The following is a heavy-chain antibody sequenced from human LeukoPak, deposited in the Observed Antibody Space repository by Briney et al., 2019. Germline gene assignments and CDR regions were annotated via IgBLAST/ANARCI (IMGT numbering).Heavy chain of an antibody. V-gene: IGHV4-59*08. Sequence: SETLSLTCAVYGGSFSGYYRSWIRQPPGKGLEWIGYIYYSGSTNYNPSLKSRVTISVDTSKNQFSLKLSSVTAADTAVYYCARHSSGWYETVGWFDPWGQGTLVTVSS. J-gene: IGHJ5*02. D-gene: IGHD6-19*01. CDR1: GGSFSGYY. CDR2: IYYSGST. CDR3: ARHSSGWYETVGWFDP.